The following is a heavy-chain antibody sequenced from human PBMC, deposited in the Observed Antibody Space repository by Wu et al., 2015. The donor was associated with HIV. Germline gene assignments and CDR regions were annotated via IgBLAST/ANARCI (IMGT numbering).Heavy chain of an antibody. Sequence: QVLLEQSGPVLTEPGTSVSVSCQTSGYTFTDHYIHWVRQAPGQGLEWMGWIRPDSGATHYAEKFQDRVTMTRDASISTAYMQLNRLRSDDTAVYFCARDLGNDFAVRGYYWYMDVWGRGTAITVSS. D-gene: IGHD3/OR15-3a*01. CDR3: ARDLGNDFAVRGYYWYMDV. J-gene: IGHJ6*03. V-gene: IGHV1-2*02. CDR2: IRPDSGAT. CDR1: GYTFTDHY.